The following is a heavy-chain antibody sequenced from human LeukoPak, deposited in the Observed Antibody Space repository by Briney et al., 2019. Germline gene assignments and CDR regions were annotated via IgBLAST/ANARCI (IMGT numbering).Heavy chain of an antibody. CDR1: GFTFSSYE. J-gene: IGHJ3*02. V-gene: IGHV3-48*03. CDR3: ARERPGEDTFDI. Sequence: GGSLRLSCAASGFTFSSYEMNWVRQAPGKGLRWVSFISSSGNTIYYADSVKGRFIISRDNAKNSLYLQMNSLRTEDTAVYYCARERPGEDTFDIWGQGTMVTVSS. CDR2: ISSSGNTI. D-gene: IGHD7-27*01.